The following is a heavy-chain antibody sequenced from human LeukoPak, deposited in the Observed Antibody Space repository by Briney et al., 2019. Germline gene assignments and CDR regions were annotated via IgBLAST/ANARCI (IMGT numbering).Heavy chain of an antibody. V-gene: IGHV4-31*03. Sequence: SETLSLTCTVSGGSISSGGYYWSWLRQHPGKGLEWIGYIYYSGSTYYNPSLKSRVTISVDTSKNQFSLKLSSVTAADTAVYYCATHDSSGPEYFQHWGQGTLVTVSS. CDR1: GGSISSGGYY. J-gene: IGHJ1*01. D-gene: IGHD3-22*01. CDR3: ATHDSSGPEYFQH. CDR2: IYYSGST.